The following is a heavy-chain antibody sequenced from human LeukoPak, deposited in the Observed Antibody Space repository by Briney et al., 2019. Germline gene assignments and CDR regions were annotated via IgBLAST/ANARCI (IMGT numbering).Heavy chain of an antibody. D-gene: IGHD2-2*01. CDR3: ASGGPRDCSTTSCYDHY. V-gene: IGHV4-4*07. CDR1: GGSISSFH. J-gene: IGHJ4*02. CDR2: IYSSGGT. Sequence: PETLSPSCTVSGGSISSFHWSWIRQPAGKGLEWIGRIYSSGGTDYNPSLKSRVTISVDKSKNQFSLTLSSVTAADTAVYYCASGGPRDCSTTSCYDHYWGGARVVTVSS.